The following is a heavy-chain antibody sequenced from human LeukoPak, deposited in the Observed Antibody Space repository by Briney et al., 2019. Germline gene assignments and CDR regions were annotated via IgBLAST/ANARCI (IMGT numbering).Heavy chain of an antibody. J-gene: IGHJ4*02. V-gene: IGHV4-39*01. CDR1: GDSISSSRYY. Sequence: KPSETLSLTCSVSGDSISSSRYYWGWIRQPPGKGLEWIGAISYSGTTYYTPSLKSRVAISVDTSRNQFSLKLSSVTAADTAVYYCARLNEGCDYGVYRKDYWGQGTLVTVSS. D-gene: IGHD4-17*01. CDR3: ARLNEGCDYGVYRKDY. CDR2: ISYSGTT.